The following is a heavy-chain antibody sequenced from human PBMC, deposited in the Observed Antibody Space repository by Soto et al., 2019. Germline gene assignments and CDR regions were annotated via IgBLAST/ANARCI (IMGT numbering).Heavy chain of an antibody. Sequence: AETLSLTCTVSGGSISNYCWSWIRQPPGGGLEWIGYIYYSGSTNYNPALKSRLTISVGTSRKEFSLRLTSVTAADSAVYYCARDPGGRFDSWGQGTLVTVSS. CDR1: GGSISNYC. D-gene: IGHD1-26*01. J-gene: IGHJ4*02. CDR2: IYYSGST. CDR3: ARDPGGRFDS. V-gene: IGHV4-59*01.